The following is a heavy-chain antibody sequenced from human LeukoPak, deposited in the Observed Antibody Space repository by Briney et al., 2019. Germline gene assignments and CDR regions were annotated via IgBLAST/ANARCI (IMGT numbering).Heavy chain of an antibody. V-gene: IGHV2-5*02. CDR1: GFSLSTSGVG. CDR3: AHITGYSSSWTYYYYYMDV. D-gene: IGHD6-13*01. Sequence: SGPTLVKPTQTLTLTCTFSGFSLSTSGVGVGWIRQPPGKALEWLALIYWDDDKRYSPSLKSRLTITKDTSENQVVLTMTNMDPVDTATYYCAHITGYSSSWTYYYYYMDVWGKGTTVTVSS. CDR2: IYWDDDK. J-gene: IGHJ6*03.